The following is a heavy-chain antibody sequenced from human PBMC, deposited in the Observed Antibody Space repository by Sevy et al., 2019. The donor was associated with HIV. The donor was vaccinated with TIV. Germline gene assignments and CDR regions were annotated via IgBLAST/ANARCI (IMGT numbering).Heavy chain of an antibody. Sequence: ASVKVSCKASGYTFTSYDINWVRQATGQGLEWMGWMNPNSGNTGYAQKFQGRVTMTRNTSVSTAYMELSSLRSEDTAVYYCARGREGYCSGGSCFPFLQNWFDPWGQGTLVTVSS. J-gene: IGHJ5*02. CDR1: GYTFTSYD. CDR2: MNPNSGNT. D-gene: IGHD2-15*01. V-gene: IGHV1-8*01. CDR3: ARGREGYCSGGSCFPFLQNWFDP.